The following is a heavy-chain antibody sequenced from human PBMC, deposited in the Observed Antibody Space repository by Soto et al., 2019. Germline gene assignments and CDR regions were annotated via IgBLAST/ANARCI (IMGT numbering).Heavy chain of an antibody. Sequence: QVQLVESGGGVVQPGRSLRLSCAASGFTFSSYAMHWVRQAPGKGLEWVAVISYDGSNKYYADSVKGRFTISRDNSKNTLYLQMHSLRAEDTAVYYCARDSMVAAAGSDFDYWGQGTLVTVSS. J-gene: IGHJ4*02. V-gene: IGHV3-30-3*01. CDR2: ISYDGSNK. CDR3: ARDSMVAAAGSDFDY. D-gene: IGHD6-13*01. CDR1: GFTFSSYA.